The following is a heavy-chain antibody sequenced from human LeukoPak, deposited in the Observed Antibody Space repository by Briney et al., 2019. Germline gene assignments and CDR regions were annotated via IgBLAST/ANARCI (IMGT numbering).Heavy chain of an antibody. CDR3: ARLAYVIGWFDP. J-gene: IGHJ5*02. Sequence: SETLSLTCAVYGGSFSGYYWSWIRQPPGKGLEWIGEINHSGSTNYNPSLKSRVTISVDTSKNQFSLKLSSVTAADTAVYYCARLAYVIGWFDPWGQGTLVTVSS. CDR1: GGSFSGYY. D-gene: IGHD2-21*01. CDR2: INHSGST. V-gene: IGHV4-34*01.